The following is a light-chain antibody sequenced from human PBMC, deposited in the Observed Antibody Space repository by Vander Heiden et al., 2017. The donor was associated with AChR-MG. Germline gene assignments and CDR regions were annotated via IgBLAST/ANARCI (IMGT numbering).Light chain of an antibody. V-gene: IGKV1-39*01. CDR2: AAS. CDR1: QRLSHH. CDR3: QHGYSTHL. J-gene: IGKJ2*01. Sequence: DIQMTQAPSFLSASGGDRVTSTGRASQRLSHHLNSYQQKPGKAPKLLIHAASRFQSGVPPTFSRSGSGTDFTLTISWRQPEDFANYSWQHGYSTHLFGQRTKLEIK.